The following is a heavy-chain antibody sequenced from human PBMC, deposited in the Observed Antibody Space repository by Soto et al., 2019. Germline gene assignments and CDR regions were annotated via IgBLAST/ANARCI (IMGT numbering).Heavy chain of an antibody. V-gene: IGHV1-46*01. D-gene: IGHD6-6*01. CDR3: ARGGPMSSTSSLYYYPGMDV. J-gene: IGHJ6*02. CDR2: INPSTGSI. Sequence: ASVKVSCKASGYIFTTYYIHWVRQAPGQGLEWLGVINPSTGSITYAHKFQGRVAVTRDTSTTTVYMELSSLTSEDTAVYYCARGGPMSSTSSLYYYPGMDVWGQGTTVTVSS. CDR1: GYIFTTYY.